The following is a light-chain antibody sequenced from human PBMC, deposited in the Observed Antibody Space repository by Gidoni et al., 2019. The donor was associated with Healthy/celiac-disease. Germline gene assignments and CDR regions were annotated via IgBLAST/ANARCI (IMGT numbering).Light chain of an antibody. V-gene: IGLV3-25*03. Sequence: SYELPQPPSVSVSPGQTARITCSGDALPKQYAYWYQQKPGQAPVLVIYKDSERPSGIPERFSGASSGTTVTLTISGVQAEDEADYYCQSADSSGTYPHVVFGGGTKLTVL. J-gene: IGLJ2*01. CDR1: ALPKQY. CDR3: QSADSSGTYPHVV. CDR2: KDS.